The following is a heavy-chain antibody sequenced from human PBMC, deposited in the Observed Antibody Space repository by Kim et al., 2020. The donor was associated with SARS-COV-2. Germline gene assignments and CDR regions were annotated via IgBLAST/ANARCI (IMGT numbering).Heavy chain of an antibody. Sequence: ASVKVSCKASGYTFTSYYMHWVRQAPGQGLEWMGIINPSGGSTSYAQKFQGRVTMTRDTSTSTVYMELSSLRSEDTAVYYCARAGYSTLEYSSSWGDWFDPWGQGTLVTVSS. CDR3: ARAGYSTLEYSSSWGDWFDP. D-gene: IGHD6-6*01. V-gene: IGHV1-46*01. CDR1: GYTFTSYY. J-gene: IGHJ5*02. CDR2: INPSGGST.